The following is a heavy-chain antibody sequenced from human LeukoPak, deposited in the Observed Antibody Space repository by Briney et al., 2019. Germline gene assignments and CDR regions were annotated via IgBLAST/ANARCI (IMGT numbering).Heavy chain of an antibody. CDR3: ARVEAYCSRASCHDY. Sequence: ASVKVSCKASGFTFTSYGISWVRQAPGQGLEWLGWISAYNGNTDYAQKFQGKVTMTTDTSTSTAHMELRSLKSDDKAVYYCARVEAYCSRASCHDYWGLGTLVTVSS. V-gene: IGHV1-18*01. CDR1: GFTFTSYG. J-gene: IGHJ4*02. D-gene: IGHD2-2*01. CDR2: ISAYNGNT.